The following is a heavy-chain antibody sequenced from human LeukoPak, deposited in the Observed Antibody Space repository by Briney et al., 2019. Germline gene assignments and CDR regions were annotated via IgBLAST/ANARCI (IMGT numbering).Heavy chain of an antibody. Sequence: QPGGSLRLSCAASGFTFSSYEMNWVRQAPGKGLEWVSYISSSGSTIYYADSVKGRFTISRDNAKNSLYLQMNSLRAEDTAVYYCARVGFSAAAGRMDVWGKGTTVTVSS. CDR3: ARVGFSAAAGRMDV. J-gene: IGHJ6*04. CDR2: ISSSGSTI. V-gene: IGHV3-48*03. CDR1: GFTFSSYE. D-gene: IGHD6-13*01.